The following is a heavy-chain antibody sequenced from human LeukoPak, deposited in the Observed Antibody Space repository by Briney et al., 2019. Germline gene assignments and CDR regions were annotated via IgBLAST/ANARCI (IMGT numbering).Heavy chain of an antibody. J-gene: IGHJ4*02. CDR1: GGSISSSSYY. V-gene: IGHV4-39*01. CDR2: IYYSGST. D-gene: IGHD4-23*01. Sequence: PSETLFLTCTVSGGSISSSSYYWGWIRQPPGKGLEWIGSIYYSGSTYYNPSLKSRVTISVDTSKNQFSLKLSSVTAADTAVYYCARHGTTVVTRFDYWGQGTLVTVSS. CDR3: ARHGTTVVTRFDY.